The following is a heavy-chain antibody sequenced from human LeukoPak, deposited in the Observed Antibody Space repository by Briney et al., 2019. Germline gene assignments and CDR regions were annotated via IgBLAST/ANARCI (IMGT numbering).Heavy chain of an antibody. CDR3: ARVGGSGWSPIDY. CDR1: GYTCTSYY. D-gene: IGHD6-19*01. V-gene: IGHV1-18*04. Sequence: ASVKVSCKASGYTCTSYYMHWVRQAPGQGLEWMGWISAYNGNTNYAQKLKGRVTMTTDTSTSTAYMELRSLRSDDTAVYYCARVGGSGWSPIDYWGQGTLVTVSS. CDR2: ISAYNGNT. J-gene: IGHJ4*02.